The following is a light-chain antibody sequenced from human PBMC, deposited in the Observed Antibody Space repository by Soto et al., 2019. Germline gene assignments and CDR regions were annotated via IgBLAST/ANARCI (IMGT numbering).Light chain of an antibody. CDR3: QNYNSVPYT. V-gene: IGKV1-27*01. CDR2: AAS. J-gene: IGKJ2*01. CDR1: HDINNF. Sequence: EIRLTQSPSSLSASVGDRVTIACRASHDINNFFAWFQQKTGKVPELLMYAASTLKSGVPSRFSGSGSGTDFTLTIDGLQPEDFATYFCQNYNSVPYTFGQGTKLEIK.